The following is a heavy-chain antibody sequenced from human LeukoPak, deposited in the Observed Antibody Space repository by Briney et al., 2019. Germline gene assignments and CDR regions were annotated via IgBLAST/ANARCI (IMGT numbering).Heavy chain of an antibody. CDR1: GDSITTYY. Sequence: KPSETLSLTSTVSGDSITTYYWSWIRQPAGKGLEWIGRIYTSGSTNYNPSLKSRVTMSVDTSKNQLSLRLSSVTAADTAVYYCARDGGSGFGHWGQGTLVTVSS. V-gene: IGHV4-4*07. J-gene: IGHJ4*02. CDR3: ARDGGSGFGH. D-gene: IGHD2-15*01. CDR2: IYTSGST.